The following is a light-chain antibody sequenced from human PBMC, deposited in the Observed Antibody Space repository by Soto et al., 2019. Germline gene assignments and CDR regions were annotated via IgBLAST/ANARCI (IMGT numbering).Light chain of an antibody. V-gene: IGKV3-15*01. J-gene: IGKJ1*01. CDR1: QSISSN. CDR2: GAS. Sequence: EIVLAQSPATRSVSPGENATRSCRASQSISSNLAWYQQKPGQSPRLLIYGASSRATGVPVRFSGSGSGVAFTLTISGLQSEDFAVYHCQQYNQWPGTFGQGTKVDIK. CDR3: QQYNQWPGT.